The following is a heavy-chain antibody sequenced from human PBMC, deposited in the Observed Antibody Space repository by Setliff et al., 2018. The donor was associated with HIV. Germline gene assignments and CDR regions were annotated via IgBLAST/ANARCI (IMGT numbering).Heavy chain of an antibody. Sequence: PSETLSLTCIVSSGSIHSGSYYWSWIRQPVGKGLEWIGRIYTSGSTDYNPSLKSRVAISVGTSKNHFSLNLTSVTAADTAIYFCARVGGKGYSNFLDSWGQGLLVTVSS. V-gene: IGHV4-61*02. J-gene: IGHJ4*02. D-gene: IGHD2-15*01. CDR1: SGSIHSGSYY. CDR2: IYTSGST. CDR3: ARVGGKGYSNFLDS.